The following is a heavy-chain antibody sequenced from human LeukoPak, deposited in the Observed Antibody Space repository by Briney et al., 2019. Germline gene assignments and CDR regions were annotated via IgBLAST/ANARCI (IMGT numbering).Heavy chain of an antibody. V-gene: IGHV3-33*01. Sequence: GRSLRLSCAASGFTFSSYGMHWVRQAPGKGLEWVAVIWYDGSNEYYADSVKGRFTISRDNSKNTLYLQMNSLRAEDTAVYYCARDQYQLPKYYFDYWGQGTLVTVSS. D-gene: IGHD2-2*01. CDR1: GFTFSSYG. CDR2: IWYDGSNE. CDR3: ARDQYQLPKYYFDY. J-gene: IGHJ4*02.